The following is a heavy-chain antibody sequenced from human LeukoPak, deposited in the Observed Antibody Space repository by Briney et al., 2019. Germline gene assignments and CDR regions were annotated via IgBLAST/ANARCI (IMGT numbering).Heavy chain of an antibody. CDR1: GFSFGSYD. V-gene: IGHV3-30*02. Sequence: GGSLRLSCAASGFSFGSYDMHWVRQAPGKGLEWVAFIRYGGSHQFYADSVRGRFTISRDNPKNTLYLQMNSLRGGDTAVYFCARDSGTWFYLQDWGQGTLVTVSS. J-gene: IGHJ1*01. CDR3: ARDSGTWFYLQD. CDR2: IRYGGSHQ. D-gene: IGHD2/OR15-2a*01.